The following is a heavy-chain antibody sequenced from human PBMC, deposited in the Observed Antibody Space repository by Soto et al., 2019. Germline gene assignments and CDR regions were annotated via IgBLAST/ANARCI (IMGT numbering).Heavy chain of an antibody. CDR1: GGSISSYY. J-gene: IGHJ4*02. Sequence: QVQLQESGPGLVKPSETLSLTCTVSGGSISSYYWSWIRQPPGKGLEWIGYIYYSGSTNYNPSLKSRVTISVDTSKNQCSLKLSSVTAADTAVYYCARHGRKWLGNPGPYYFDYWGQGTLVTVSS. V-gene: IGHV4-59*08. CDR2: IYYSGST. CDR3: ARHGRKWLGNPGPYYFDY. D-gene: IGHD6-19*01.